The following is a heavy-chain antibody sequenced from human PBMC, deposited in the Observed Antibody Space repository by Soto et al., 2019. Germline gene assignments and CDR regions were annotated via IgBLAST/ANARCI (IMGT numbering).Heavy chain of an antibody. CDR2: INDSGNI. D-gene: IGHD3-10*01. Sequence: QVQLQQWGAGLLKPSETLSLTCAVYGGSFSGYQWTWIRQTPGKGLEWIGEINDSGNINYNPSLKSRVTILVDTAKKHISLNLSSVTAADTAVYYCARGLILWFGELSRRGGYYYYMDVWGKGTTVTVSS. CDR3: ARGLILWFGELSRRGGYYYYMDV. J-gene: IGHJ6*03. CDR1: GGSFSGYQ. V-gene: IGHV4-34*01.